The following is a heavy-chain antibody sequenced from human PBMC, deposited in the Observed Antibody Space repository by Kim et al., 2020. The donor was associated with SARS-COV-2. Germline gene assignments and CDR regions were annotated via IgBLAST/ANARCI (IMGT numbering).Heavy chain of an antibody. D-gene: IGHD2-15*01. Sequence: SETLSLTCTVSCGSISSGGYYWSWIRQHPGKGLEWIGYIYYSGSTYYNPSLKSRVTISVDTSKNQFSLKLSSVTAADTAVYYCAREPTLRYCSGGSCRSYYYGMDVWGQGTTVTVSS. J-gene: IGHJ6*02. CDR3: AREPTLRYCSGGSCRSYYYGMDV. CDR2: IYYSGST. V-gene: IGHV4-31*03. CDR1: CGSISSGGYY.